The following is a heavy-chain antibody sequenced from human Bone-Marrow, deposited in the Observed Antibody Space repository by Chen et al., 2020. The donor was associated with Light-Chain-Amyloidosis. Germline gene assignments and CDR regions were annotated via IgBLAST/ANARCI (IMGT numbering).Heavy chain of an antibody. CDR3: AKAGSYRFDS. Sequence: EVQLVESGGGLVQPGGSLRLSCAASGFTFSKYWMHWVRQAPGKGLVWVARMNSAGSGTSYADSVKGRFIISRDNAKNTLYLQMNSLRPEDTAVYYCAKAGSYRFDSWGQGTLVTVSS. CDR2: MNSAGSGT. D-gene: IGHD1-26*01. V-gene: IGHV3-74*02. CDR1: GFTFSKYW. J-gene: IGHJ4*02.